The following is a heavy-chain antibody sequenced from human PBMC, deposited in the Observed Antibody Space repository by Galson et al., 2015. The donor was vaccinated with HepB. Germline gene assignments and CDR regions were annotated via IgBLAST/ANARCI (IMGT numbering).Heavy chain of an antibody. V-gene: IGHV3-23*01. CDR2: ISGSGGST. J-gene: IGHJ3*02. Sequence: SLRLSCADSGFTFSSSALSWVRQAPGKGLEWVSAISGSGGSTYYADSVKGRFTISRDNSKNTRHLQMNSLRAEDTAVYYCAKEGGIVVVPAAAGDAVDIWGQGTMVTVSS. D-gene: IGHD2-2*01. CDR1: GFTFSSSA. CDR3: AKEGGIVVVPAAAGDAVDI.